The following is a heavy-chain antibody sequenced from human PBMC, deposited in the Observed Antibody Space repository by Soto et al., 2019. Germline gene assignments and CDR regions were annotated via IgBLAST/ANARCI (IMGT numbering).Heavy chain of an antibody. J-gene: IGHJ6*02. V-gene: IGHV5-10-1*01. CDR1: GYSFTSYW. CDR3: ARHADSVRGGGYYSGMDV. Sequence: AGDSLKISCKGSGYSFTSYWISWVRQMPGKGLEWMGRIDPSDSYTNYSPSFQGHVTISADKSISTAYLQWSSLKASDTAMYYCARHADSVRGGGYYSGMDVWGQGTTVTVSS. D-gene: IGHD3-10*02. CDR2: IDPSDSYT.